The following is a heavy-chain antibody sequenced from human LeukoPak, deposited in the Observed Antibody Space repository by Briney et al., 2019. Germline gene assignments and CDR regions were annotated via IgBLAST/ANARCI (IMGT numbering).Heavy chain of an antibody. J-gene: IGHJ5*02. CDR2: IYTSGST. Sequence: SDTLSLTCTVSGGSISSYYWSWIRQPAGKGLEWIGRIYTSGSTNYHPSLKSRVTMSVDTSKNQFSLKLSSVTAADTAVYYCAGATVKILKPTNWFDPWGQGTLVTVSS. CDR3: AGATVKILKPTNWFDP. V-gene: IGHV4-4*07. CDR1: GGSISSYY. D-gene: IGHD4-11*01.